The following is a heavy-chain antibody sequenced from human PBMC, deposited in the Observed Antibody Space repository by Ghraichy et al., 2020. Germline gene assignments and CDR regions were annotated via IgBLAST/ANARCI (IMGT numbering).Heavy chain of an antibody. Sequence: GGSLRLSCAASGFTVSSNYMSWVRQAPGKGLEWVSVIYSGGSTYYADSVKGRFTISRHNSKNTLYLQMNSLRAEDTAVYYGARDLGYSSGWYYFDYWGQGTLVTVSS. CDR1: GFTVSSNY. J-gene: IGHJ4*02. CDR2: IYSGGST. D-gene: IGHD6-19*01. CDR3: ARDLGYSSGWYYFDY. V-gene: IGHV3-53*04.